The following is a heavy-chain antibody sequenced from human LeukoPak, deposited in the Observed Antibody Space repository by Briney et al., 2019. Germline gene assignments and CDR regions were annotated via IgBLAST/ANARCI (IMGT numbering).Heavy chain of an antibody. V-gene: IGHV5-51*01. CDR1: GYSFTSYW. CDR2: IYPGDSDT. CDR3: ARLGQLGRAYYYYYMDV. Sequence: GESLKISCKGSGYSFTSYWIGWVRQMLGKGLEWMGIIYPGDSDTRYSPSFQGQVTISADKSISTAYLQWSSLKASDTAMYYCARLGQLGRAYYYYYMDVWGKGTTVTVSS. D-gene: IGHD6-6*01. J-gene: IGHJ6*03.